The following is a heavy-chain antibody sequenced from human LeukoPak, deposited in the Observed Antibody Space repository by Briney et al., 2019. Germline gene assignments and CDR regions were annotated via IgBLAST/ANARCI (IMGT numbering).Heavy chain of an antibody. Sequence: SVKVSCKASGGTFSSYAISWVRQAPGQGLEWMGGIIPIFGTANYAQTFQGRVTITADKSTSTAYMELSSLRSEDTAVYYCAIVSLRVAGERPVWFDPWGQGTLVTVSS. J-gene: IGHJ5*02. CDR3: AIVSLRVAGERPVWFDP. D-gene: IGHD6-19*01. CDR2: IIPIFGTA. V-gene: IGHV1-69*06. CDR1: GGTFSSYA.